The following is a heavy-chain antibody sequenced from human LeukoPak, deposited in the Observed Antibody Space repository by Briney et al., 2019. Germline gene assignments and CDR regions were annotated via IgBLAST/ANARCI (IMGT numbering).Heavy chain of an antibody. CDR3: ARGLAAAVTNYFDY. D-gene: IGHD6-13*01. J-gene: IGHJ4*02. CDR2: VNHSGST. V-gene: IGHV4-34*01. Sequence: PSETLSLTCAVYGGSLSGYYWSWIRQPPGKGLEWIGEVNHSGSTNYNPSLKSRVTISVDTSKNQFSLKLSSVTAADTAVYYCARGLAAAVTNYFDYWGQGTLVTVSS. CDR1: GGSLSGYY.